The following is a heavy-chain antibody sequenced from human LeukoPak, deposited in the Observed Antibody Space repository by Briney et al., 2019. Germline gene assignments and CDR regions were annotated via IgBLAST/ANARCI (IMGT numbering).Heavy chain of an antibody. CDR3: ARDPDPMLGRSGSYFDY. Sequence: GASVKVSCKASGYTFTGYYMRWERQAPGQGLEWMGWINPNSGGTNYAQKFQGWVTMTRDTSISTAYMELSRLRSDDTAVYYCARDPDPMLGRSGSYFDYWGQGTLVTVSS. CDR2: INPNSGGT. J-gene: IGHJ4*02. CDR1: GYTFTGYY. V-gene: IGHV1-2*04. D-gene: IGHD3-10*01.